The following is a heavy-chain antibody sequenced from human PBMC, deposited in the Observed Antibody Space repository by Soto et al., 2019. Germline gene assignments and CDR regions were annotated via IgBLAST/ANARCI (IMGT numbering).Heavy chain of an antibody. V-gene: IGHV3-15*01. Sequence: EVQLVESGGGLVKPGGSLSFSCAASGITFTHAWMGWFRQAPAKGLEWIGRLKSRRAGGTSDYAAPVKGRFSISKDESKNTLYLQMNNLKPEDTAVYHCTTAGGVTAYPLFWAWGQGTMVTVSS. D-gene: IGHD2-21*02. CDR1: GITFTHAW. CDR2: LKSRRAGGTS. CDR3: TTAGGVTAYPLFWA. J-gene: IGHJ5*02.